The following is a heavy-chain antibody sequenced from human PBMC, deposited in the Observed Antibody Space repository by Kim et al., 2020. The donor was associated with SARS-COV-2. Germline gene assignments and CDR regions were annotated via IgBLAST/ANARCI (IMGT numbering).Heavy chain of an antibody. CDR3: ARGGLLTGYTLGDPDY. J-gene: IGHJ4*02. V-gene: IGHV1-8*01. CDR2: MNPNSGNT. D-gene: IGHD3-9*01. Sequence: ASVKVSCKASGYTFTSYDINWVRQATGQGLEWMGWMNPNSGNTGYAQKFQGRVTMTRNTSISTAYMELSSLRSEDTAVYYCARGGLLTGYTLGDPDYWGQGTLVTVSS. CDR1: GYTFTSYD.